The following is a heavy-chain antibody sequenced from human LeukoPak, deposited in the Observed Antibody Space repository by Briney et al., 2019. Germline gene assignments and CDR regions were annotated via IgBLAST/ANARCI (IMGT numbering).Heavy chain of an antibody. CDR3: ARRPGGYYDILTGYIDYYYYYMDV. D-gene: IGHD3-9*01. V-gene: IGHV1-8*02. Sequence: GASVKVSCKASGYTFTSYGISWVRQAPGQGLEWMGWINPNSGGTHYAQKFQGRVTMTRNTSISTAYMELSSLRSEDTAVYYCARRPGGYYDILTGYIDYYYYYMDVWGKGTTVTISS. CDR2: INPNSGGT. CDR1: GYTFTSYG. J-gene: IGHJ6*03.